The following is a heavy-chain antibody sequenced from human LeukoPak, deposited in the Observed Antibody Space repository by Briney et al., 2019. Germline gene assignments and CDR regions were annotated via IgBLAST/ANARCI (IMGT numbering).Heavy chain of an antibody. V-gene: IGHV3-49*04. CDR3: TRSYCSSTSCYYYYYYYMDV. Sequence: GGSLRLSCTASGFTFGDYAMSWVRQAPGKGLEWVGFIRSKAYGGTTEYAASVKGRFTISRDDSKSIAYLQMNSLKTEDTAVYYCTRSYCSSTSCYYYYYYYMDVWGQGTTVTVSS. CDR2: IRSKAYGGTT. J-gene: IGHJ6*03. D-gene: IGHD2-2*01. CDR1: GFTFGDYA.